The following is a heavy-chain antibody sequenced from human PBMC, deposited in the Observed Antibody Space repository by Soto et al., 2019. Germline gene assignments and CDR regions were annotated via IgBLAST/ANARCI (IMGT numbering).Heavy chain of an antibody. CDR1: GFSLSTSGVG. D-gene: IGHD5-18*01. J-gene: IGHJ4*02. CDR2: IYWDDDK. V-gene: IGHV2-5*02. Sequence: QITLKESGPTLVKPTQTLTLTCTFSGFSLSTSGVGVGWIRQPPGKALEWLALIYWDDDKRYSPSLKSRLTITKDTSKNQVVLTMTNMDPVDTATYYCAHSRPVEMVTRYYFDYWGQGTLVTVSS. CDR3: AHSRPVEMVTRYYFDY.